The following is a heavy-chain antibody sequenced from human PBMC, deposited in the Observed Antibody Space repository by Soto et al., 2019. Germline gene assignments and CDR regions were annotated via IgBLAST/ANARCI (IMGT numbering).Heavy chain of an antibody. CDR1: GYTFTSFH. CDR3: AREALHYYNGMDV. J-gene: IGHJ6*02. Sequence: QVQLVQSGAEVKKPGASVKVSCKASGYTFTSFHMHWVRQAPGQGLEWLGVINPTTNRATYSQNFHGRVTMTRDTSTSTVYMELNSLRSEDTAVYFCAREALHYYNGMDVWGQGTPVTVSS. CDR2: INPTTNRA. V-gene: IGHV1-46*01.